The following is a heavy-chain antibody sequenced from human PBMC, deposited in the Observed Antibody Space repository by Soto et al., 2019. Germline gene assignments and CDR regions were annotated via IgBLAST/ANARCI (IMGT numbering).Heavy chain of an antibody. D-gene: IGHD3-3*02. Sequence: QVQLVESGGGVVQPGRSLRLSCAASGFTFSSYGMHWVRQAPGKGLEWVAVISYDGSNKYYADSVKGRFTISRDNSQNTLYLQMNSLRAEDTAVYYCAKDNHISYYYYMDVWGKGTTVTVSS. V-gene: IGHV3-30*18. CDR1: GFTFSSYG. CDR3: AKDNHISYYYYMDV. J-gene: IGHJ6*03. CDR2: ISYDGSNK.